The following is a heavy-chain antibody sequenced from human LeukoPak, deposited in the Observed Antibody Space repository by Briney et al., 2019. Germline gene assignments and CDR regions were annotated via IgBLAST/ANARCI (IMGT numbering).Heavy chain of an antibody. V-gene: IGHV4-34*01. CDR1: GGSFSGYY. CDR3: ARPGGYDDY. D-gene: IGHD5-12*01. CDR2: INHSGST. J-gene: IGHJ4*02. Sequence: PSETLSLTCAVYGGSFSGYYWSWIRQPPGKGLEWIGEINHSGSTNYNPSLKSRVTISVDTSKNQFSLKLSSVTAADTAVYYCARPGGYDDYWGQGTLVTVSS.